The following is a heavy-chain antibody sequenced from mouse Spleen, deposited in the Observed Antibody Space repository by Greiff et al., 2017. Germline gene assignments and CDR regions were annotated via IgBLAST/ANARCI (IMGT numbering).Heavy chain of an antibody. Sequence: QVQLQQPGAELVKPGASVKLSCKASGYTFTSYWMHWVKQRPGQGLEWIGMIHPNSGSTNYNEKFKSKATLTVDKSSSTAYMQLSSLTSEDSAVYYCARFVTTATSAYWGQGTLVTVSA. J-gene: IGHJ3*01. D-gene: IGHD1-2*01. V-gene: IGHV1-64*01. CDR3: ARFVTTATSAY. CDR1: GYTFTSYW. CDR2: IHPNSGST.